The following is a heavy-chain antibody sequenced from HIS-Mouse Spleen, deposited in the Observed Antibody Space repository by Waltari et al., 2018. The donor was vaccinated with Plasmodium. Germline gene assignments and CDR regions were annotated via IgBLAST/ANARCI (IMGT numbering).Heavy chain of an antibody. Sequence: EVQLVESGGGLVQPGGSLRLSCAASGFTFSSYWIHWVRPAPGKGLGWCARSNSDGGSTSEADSVKGRFTSSRDNAKNTLYLQMNSLRAEDTAVYYCARGDSDSSSWFRYYVDYWGQGTLVTVSS. D-gene: IGHD6-13*01. CDR2: SNSDGGST. CDR3: ARGDSDSSSWFRYYVDY. CDR1: GFTFSSYW. J-gene: IGHJ4*02. V-gene: IGHV3-74*01.